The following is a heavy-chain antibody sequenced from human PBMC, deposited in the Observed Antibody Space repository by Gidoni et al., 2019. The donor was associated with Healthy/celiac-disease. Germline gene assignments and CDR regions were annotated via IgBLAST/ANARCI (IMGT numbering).Heavy chain of an antibody. D-gene: IGHD6-6*01. V-gene: IGHV4-34*01. CDR2: INHSGST. J-gene: IGHJ4*02. CDR3: ACTPPKYSSSIRDY. CDR1: GGSSSGYY. Sequence: QVQLQQWGAGLLKPSETLSLTCAVYGGSSSGYYWSWIRQPPGKGLEWIGEINHSGSTNYNPSLKSRVTISVDTSKNQFSLKLSSVTAADTAVYYCACTPPKYSSSIRDYWGQGTLVTVSS.